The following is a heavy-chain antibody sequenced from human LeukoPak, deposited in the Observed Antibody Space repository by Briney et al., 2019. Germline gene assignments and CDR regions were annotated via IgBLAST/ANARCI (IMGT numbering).Heavy chain of an antibody. Sequence: GSVKVSCKASGYTFTSYGISWVRQAPGQGLEWMGWISAYNGNTNYAQKLQGRVTMTTDTSTSTAYMELRSLRSDDTAVYYCARDDSMIVVVPFDYWGQGTLVTVSS. D-gene: IGHD3-22*01. CDR3: ARDDSMIVVVPFDY. J-gene: IGHJ4*02. CDR2: ISAYNGNT. V-gene: IGHV1-18*01. CDR1: GYTFTSYG.